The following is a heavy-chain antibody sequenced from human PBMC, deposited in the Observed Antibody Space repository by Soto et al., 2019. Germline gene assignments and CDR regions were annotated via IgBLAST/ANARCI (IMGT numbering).Heavy chain of an antibody. CDR1: GFAFSSYS. CDR3: ARGVVLRFLEWLPSSSYYGMDV. D-gene: IGHD3-3*01. CDR2: ISSSSSYI. Sequence: GGSLRLSCAASGFAFSSYSMNWVRQAPGKGLEWVSSISSSSSYIYYADSVKGRFTISRDNAKNSLYLQMNSLRAEDTAVYYCARGVVLRFLEWLPSSSYYGMDVWGQGTTVTVSS. V-gene: IGHV3-21*01. J-gene: IGHJ6*02.